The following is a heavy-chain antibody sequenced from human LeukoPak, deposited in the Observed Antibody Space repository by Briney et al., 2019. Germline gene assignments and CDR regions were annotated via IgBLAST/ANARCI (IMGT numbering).Heavy chain of an antibody. Sequence: GGSLRLSCAASGFSLRSYSMTWVRQAPGKGLEWMSLISYDGTNKYYADSVKGRFTISRDNSKNTLYLQMNSLRAEDTALYYCARLSGGQFDYWGQGTLVTVSS. CDR2: ISYDGTNK. V-gene: IGHV3-30*03. D-gene: IGHD3-16*01. CDR1: GFSLRSYS. J-gene: IGHJ4*02. CDR3: ARLSGGQFDY.